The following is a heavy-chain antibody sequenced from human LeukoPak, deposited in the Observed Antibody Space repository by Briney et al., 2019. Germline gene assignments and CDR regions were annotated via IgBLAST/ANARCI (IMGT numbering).Heavy chain of an antibody. V-gene: IGHV3-43D*03. Sequence: GGSLRLSCAPSGFTFDDYAMHWVRQAPGKGLEWVSLISWDGGSTYYADSVKGRFTISRDNSKNSLYLQMNSLRAEDTALYYCAKDSLYCSGGSCYFFDYWGQGTLVTVSS. D-gene: IGHD2-15*01. CDR2: ISWDGGST. J-gene: IGHJ4*02. CDR1: GFTFDDYA. CDR3: AKDSLYCSGGSCYFFDY.